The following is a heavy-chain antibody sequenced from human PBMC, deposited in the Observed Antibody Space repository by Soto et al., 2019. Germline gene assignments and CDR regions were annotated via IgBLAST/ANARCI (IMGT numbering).Heavy chain of an antibody. Sequence: EVQLLESGGGLVQPGGSLRLSCAASGFTFNNYAMSWVRQAPGKGLEWVSDVSGSGDSTYYAASVKGRFNISIDNSKNTLYLHMTSLSVEDTAVYYCAKEGGCYMGNVDYWGQGTLVTVSS. J-gene: IGHJ4*02. D-gene: IGHD1-26*01. CDR2: VSGSGDST. CDR3: AKEGGCYMGNVDY. V-gene: IGHV3-23*01. CDR1: GFTFNNYA.